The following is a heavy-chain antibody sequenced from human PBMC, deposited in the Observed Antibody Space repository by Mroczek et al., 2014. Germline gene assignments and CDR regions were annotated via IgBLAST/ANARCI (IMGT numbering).Heavy chain of an antibody. CDR1: GFTFSNYA. CDR2: ISGSGSNT. CDR3: AKDGLRYYYMDV. V-gene: IGHV3-23*04. J-gene: IGHJ6*03. Sequence: VQLVESGGGLVQPGGSLRLSCAASGFTFSNYAMRWVRQAPGKGLEWVSGISGSGSNTNYADSVKGRFTISRDNSKNTLSLQMNSLRAEDTAVYYCAKDGLRYYYMDVVGTKGPRSPSP.